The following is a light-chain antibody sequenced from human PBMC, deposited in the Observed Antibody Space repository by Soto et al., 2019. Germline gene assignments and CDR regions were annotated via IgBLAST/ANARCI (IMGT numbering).Light chain of an antibody. J-gene: IGKJ3*01. Sequence: DIQMTQSPSSVSASVGDRVTITCRADQNINGWLAWYQQKPGRAPQLLISGASTLKSGVPPRFSGSSSGTAFTPTLSSLQPEDFATYYCQQGDSFPFTFGPGTRVDFK. CDR1: QNINGW. CDR2: GAS. V-gene: IGKV1-12*01. CDR3: QQGDSFPFT.